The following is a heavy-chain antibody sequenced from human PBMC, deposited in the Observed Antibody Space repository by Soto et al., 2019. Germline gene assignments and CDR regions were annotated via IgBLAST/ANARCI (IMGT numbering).Heavy chain of an antibody. CDR3: ARAWELLTIDY. Sequence: SETLSLTCTVSGGSISSGGYYWSWIRQHPGKGLEWIGYIYYSGSTYYNPSLKSRVTISVDTSKNQFSLKLSSVTAADTAVYYCARAWELLTIDYWGQGTLVTVSS. CDR2: IYYSGST. J-gene: IGHJ4*02. D-gene: IGHD1-26*01. CDR1: GGSISSGGYY. V-gene: IGHV4-31*03.